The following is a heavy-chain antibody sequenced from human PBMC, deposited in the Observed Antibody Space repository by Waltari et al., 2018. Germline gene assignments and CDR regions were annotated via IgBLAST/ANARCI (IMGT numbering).Heavy chain of an antibody. CDR3: ARGTVTYWNFDL. J-gene: IGHJ2*01. CDR2: ISSSGTGR. D-gene: IGHD4-17*01. Sequence: QGQLVESGGGLVKPGGSLRLSCAASGFTFTDYDVSGIRQAPGKGLGGISEISSSGTGRKYADSVMGRFTISRDNAKSSVFLEMTNLGVEETATYYCARGTVTYWNFDLWGRGTRVTVSS. CDR1: GFTFTDYD. V-gene: IGHV3-11*01.